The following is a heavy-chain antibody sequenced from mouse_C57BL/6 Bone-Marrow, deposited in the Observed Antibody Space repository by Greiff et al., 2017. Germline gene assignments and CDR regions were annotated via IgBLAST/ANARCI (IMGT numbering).Heavy chain of an antibody. J-gene: IGHJ2*01. CDR2: ISYDGSN. D-gene: IGHD2-1*01. CDR1: GYSITSGYY. Sequence: ESGPGLVKPSQSLSLTCSVTGYSITSGYYWNWIRQFPGNKLEWMGYISYDGSNNYNPSLKNRISITRDTSKNQFFLKLNSVTTEDTATYYCARGGYGNYSSFDYWGQGTTLTVSS. V-gene: IGHV3-6*01. CDR3: ARGGYGNYSSFDY.